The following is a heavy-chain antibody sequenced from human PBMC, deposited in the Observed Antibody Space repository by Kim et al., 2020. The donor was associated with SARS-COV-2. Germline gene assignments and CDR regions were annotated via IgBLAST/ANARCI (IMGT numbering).Heavy chain of an antibody. CDR3: AGDGYNLGGGYGMDV. V-gene: IGHV1-2*02. J-gene: IGHJ6*02. Sequence: ASVKVSCKASGYTFTGYYMHWVRQAPGQGLEWMGWINPNSGGTNYAQKFQGRVTMTRDTSISTAYMELSRLRSDDTAVYYCAGDGYNLGGGYGMDVWGQGTTVTVSS. CDR1: GYTFTGYY. D-gene: IGHD3-16*01. CDR2: INPNSGGT.